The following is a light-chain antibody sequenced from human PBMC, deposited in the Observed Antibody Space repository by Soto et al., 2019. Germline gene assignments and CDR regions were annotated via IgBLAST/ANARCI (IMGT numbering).Light chain of an antibody. J-gene: IGKJ2*01. CDR1: QSVGSNY. CDR3: QHYGGSPLYT. CDR2: GAS. V-gene: IGKV3-20*01. Sequence: EIVLTQSPGTLSLSPGEGATLSCRASQSVGSNYLAWYQQKPGQAPRLLIYGASSRATGIPDRFSGSGSGTDFTLTISRLEPEDFAVYYCQHYGGSPLYTFGQGTKLEIK.